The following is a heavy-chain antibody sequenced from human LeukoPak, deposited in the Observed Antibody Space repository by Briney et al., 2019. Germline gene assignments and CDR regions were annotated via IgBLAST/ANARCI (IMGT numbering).Heavy chain of an antibody. D-gene: IGHD3-10*01. Sequence: GAAVKVSRKASGYTFTSYYLHWVRQAPGQGLEWMGIINPSGGSTSYAQKFQGRVTMTRDMSTNTVYMELSSLRSEDTAVYYCARDLLRGGYNWFDRWGQGTLVSLSS. V-gene: IGHV1-46*01. CDR3: ARDLLRGGYNWFDR. CDR2: INPSGGST. J-gene: IGHJ5*02. CDR1: GYTFTSYY.